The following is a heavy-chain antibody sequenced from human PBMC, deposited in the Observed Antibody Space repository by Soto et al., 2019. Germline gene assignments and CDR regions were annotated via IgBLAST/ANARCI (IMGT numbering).Heavy chain of an antibody. CDR2: ISAHNGNT. Sequence: QVHLVQSGAEVKKPGASVKVSCKGSGYTFTSYGITWVRQAPGQGLEWMGWISAHNGNTDCAQRLQGRVTVTRDTSTSTAYMELRSLRSDDTAVYYCARGRYGDYWGQGALVTVSS. D-gene: IGHD1-1*01. CDR1: GYTFTSYG. CDR3: ARGRYGDY. V-gene: IGHV1-18*01. J-gene: IGHJ4*02.